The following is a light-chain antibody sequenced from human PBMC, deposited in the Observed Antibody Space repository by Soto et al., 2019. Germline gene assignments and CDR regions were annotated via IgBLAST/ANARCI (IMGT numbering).Light chain of an antibody. CDR1: QSVSSY. J-gene: IGKJ4*01. V-gene: IGKV3-11*01. Sequence: EIVLTQSPTTLSLSPGERATLSCRASQSVSSYFAWYQQKPGQAPRLLIYDASTRAAGIPARFSGSGSGTDFTLTISSLEPEYYAVYYCQQRSNWPLTFGGRNKVEIK. CDR2: DAS. CDR3: QQRSNWPLT.